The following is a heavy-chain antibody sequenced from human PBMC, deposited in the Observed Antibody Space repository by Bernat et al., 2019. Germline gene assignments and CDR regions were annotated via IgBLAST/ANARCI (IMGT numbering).Heavy chain of an antibody. Sequence: ELLLVESGGGLVQPGGSLRLSCAVSGFTLSSYATNWVRQAPGKGLEWVSVISGSGGSTNYADSVKGRFTISRDKSKNTLYLQMNSLRADDTAVYYCAKDRHSSGSDFDYWGQGTLVTVSS. CDR3: AKDRHSSGSDFDY. CDR1: GFTLSSYA. CDR2: ISGSGGST. V-gene: IGHV3-23*04. D-gene: IGHD1-26*01. J-gene: IGHJ4*02.